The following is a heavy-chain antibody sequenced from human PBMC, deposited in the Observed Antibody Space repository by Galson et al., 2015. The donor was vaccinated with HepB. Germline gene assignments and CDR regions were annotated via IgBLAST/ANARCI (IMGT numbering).Heavy chain of an antibody. CDR1: GYIFSGYY. J-gene: IGHJ2*01. Sequence: SVKVSCKASGYIFSGYYMHWVRQAPGQGLEWMGRINPNSGGTDYAQKFQGRVTMTRDTSINTAYMELSRLRSDDTTFYYCARVKRYGTSSYWCFDLWGRGTLLTVTS. D-gene: IGHD3-16*01. CDR2: INPNSGGT. V-gene: IGHV1-2*06. CDR3: ARVKRYGTSSYWCFDL.